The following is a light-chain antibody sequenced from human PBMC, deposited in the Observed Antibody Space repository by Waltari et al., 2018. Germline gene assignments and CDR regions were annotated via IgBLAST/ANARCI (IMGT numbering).Light chain of an antibody. V-gene: IGLV3-19*01. J-gene: IGLJ3*02. Sequence: SSELTQDPAVSVALGQTVRITCQGDSLRGYYASWYQQKAGQAPVLVMFGKNNRPSGIPDRFSGSSSGNTASLTITGVQAEDESDYYCNSRDSSGNLRLFGGGTKLTVL. CDR2: GKN. CDR1: SLRGYY. CDR3: NSRDSSGNLRL.